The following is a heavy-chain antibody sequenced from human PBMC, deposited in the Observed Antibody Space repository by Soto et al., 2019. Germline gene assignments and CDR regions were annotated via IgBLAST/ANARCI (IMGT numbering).Heavy chain of an antibody. D-gene: IGHD3-10*01. Sequence: SETLSLTCTVSGGSISSGGYYWSWIRQHPGKGLEWIGYIYYSGSTYYNPSLKSRVTISVDTSKNQFSLKLSSVTAADTAVYYCARDAPDLFGELLYHYFDYWGQGTLVTVSS. CDR2: IYYSGST. CDR1: GGSISSGGYY. J-gene: IGHJ4*02. CDR3: ARDAPDLFGELLYHYFDY. V-gene: IGHV4-31*03.